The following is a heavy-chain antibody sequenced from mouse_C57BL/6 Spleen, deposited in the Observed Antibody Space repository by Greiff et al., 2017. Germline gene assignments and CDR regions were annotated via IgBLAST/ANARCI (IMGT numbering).Heavy chain of an antibody. J-gene: IGHJ4*01. CDR3: ARSTMVTTERAMDY. CDR2: IYPGDGDT. D-gene: IGHD2-2*01. V-gene: IGHV1-82*01. Sequence: QVQLQQSGPELVKPGASVKISCKASGYAFSSSWMNWVKQRPGKGLEWIGRIYPGDGDTNYNGKFKGKATLTADKSSSTAYMQLSSLTSEDSAVYFCARSTMVTTERAMDYWGQGTSVTVSS. CDR1: GYAFSSSW.